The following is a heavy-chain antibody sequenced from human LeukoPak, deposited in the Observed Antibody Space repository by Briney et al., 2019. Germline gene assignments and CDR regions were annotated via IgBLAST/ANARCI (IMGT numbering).Heavy chain of an antibody. CDR3: ARLPGSGYDSGHFDY. D-gene: IGHD5-12*01. Sequence: GASVKVSCKASGYTFTGYYMHWVRQAPGQGLEWMGWINPNSGGTNYAQKFQGRVTMTRDTSISTAYMELSRLRSDDTAVYYCARLPGSGYDSGHFDYWGQGTLVTVSS. J-gene: IGHJ4*02. CDR1: GYTFTGYY. V-gene: IGHV1-2*02. CDR2: INPNSGGT.